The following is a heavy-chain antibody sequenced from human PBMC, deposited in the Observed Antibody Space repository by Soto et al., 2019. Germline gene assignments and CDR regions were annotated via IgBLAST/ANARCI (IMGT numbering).Heavy chain of an antibody. CDR3: ARVRLRRATESFDY. CDR1: GYTFTSYG. Sequence: GASVKVSCKASGYTFTSYGISWVRQAPGQGLEWMGWISAYNGNTNYAQKLQGRVTMTTDTSTSTAYMELRSLRSDDTAVYYCARVRLRRATESFDYWGQGTLVTVSS. D-gene: IGHD5-12*01. J-gene: IGHJ4*02. CDR2: ISAYNGNT. V-gene: IGHV1-18*01.